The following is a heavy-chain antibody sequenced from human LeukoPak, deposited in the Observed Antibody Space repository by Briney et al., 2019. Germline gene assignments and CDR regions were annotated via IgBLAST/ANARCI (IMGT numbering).Heavy chain of an antibody. CDR1: GYTFTSYG. CDR3: ASSKNYYDTSGLDY. Sequence: ASVKVSCKPSGYTFTSYGISWVRQASGQGLEWMGWISAYNGNTNYAQKLQGRVTMTTDTSTSTAYMELRSLRSDDTAVYYCASSKNYYDTSGLDYWGQGTLVTVSS. CDR2: ISAYNGNT. D-gene: IGHD3-22*01. J-gene: IGHJ4*02. V-gene: IGHV1-18*01.